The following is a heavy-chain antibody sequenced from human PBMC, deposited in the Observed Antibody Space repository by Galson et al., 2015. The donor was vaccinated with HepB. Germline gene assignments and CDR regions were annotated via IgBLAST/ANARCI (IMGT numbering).Heavy chain of an antibody. J-gene: IGHJ4*02. CDR2: ISGDGRST. CDR1: GFPFSNHW. V-gene: IGHV3-74*01. Sequence: SLRLSCAASGFPFSNHWMHWVRHAPGKGLVWVSRISGDGRSTTYADSVKGRFTISRDNAKNTLFLQMNRLRDEDTAVYYCARDTHNWNYLFDSWGQGTLVAVSS. D-gene: IGHD1-7*01. CDR3: ARDTHNWNYLFDS.